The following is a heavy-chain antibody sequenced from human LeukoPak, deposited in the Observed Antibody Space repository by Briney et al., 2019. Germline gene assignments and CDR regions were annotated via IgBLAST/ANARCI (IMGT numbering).Heavy chain of an antibody. Sequence: SETLSLTCTVSGGSMSSYYWSWIRQPPGKGLEWIGYIYYSGSTNYNLSLKRRAAISIDTSKNQFPLNLTSVTAADTAVYYCARGASSGWYAAFDIWGQGTMVTVSS. V-gene: IGHV4-59*01. CDR3: ARGASSGWYAAFDI. CDR2: IYYSGST. D-gene: IGHD6-19*01. J-gene: IGHJ3*02. CDR1: GGSMSSYY.